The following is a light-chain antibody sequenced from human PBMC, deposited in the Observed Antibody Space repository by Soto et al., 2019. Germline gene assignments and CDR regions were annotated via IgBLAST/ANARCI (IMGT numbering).Light chain of an antibody. CDR1: QSINTRY. CDR3: QQSHNTPWT. CDR2: ATS. V-gene: IGKV3D-20*02. J-gene: IGKJ1*01. Sequence: EIVLTQSPGTLSLSPGERATLSCRASQSINTRYSAWYQQKPGQPPRLLIYATSSRAPGIPDRFSGSGSGTDFTLTISRLEPEDFATYFCQQSHNTPWTFGQGTKVEIK.